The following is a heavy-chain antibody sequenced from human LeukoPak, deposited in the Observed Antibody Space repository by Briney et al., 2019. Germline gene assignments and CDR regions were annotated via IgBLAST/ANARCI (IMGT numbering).Heavy chain of an antibody. Sequence: GESLKISCKGSGYNFTSYWIGWVRQMPGKDLEWMGIIYPGDSDSRLSPSLHGQVTISADKSNSTAYLQWNSLKASDTAMYYCARGHHVVVATATWASDAFDLWGQGTMVIVSS. J-gene: IGHJ3*01. CDR2: IYPGDSDS. CDR3: ARGHHVVVATATWASDAFDL. V-gene: IGHV5-51*01. CDR1: GYNFTSYW. D-gene: IGHD2-21*02.